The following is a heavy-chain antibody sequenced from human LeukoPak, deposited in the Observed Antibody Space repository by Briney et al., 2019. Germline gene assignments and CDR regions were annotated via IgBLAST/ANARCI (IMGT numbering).Heavy chain of an antibody. J-gene: IGHJ4*02. D-gene: IGHD3-22*01. Sequence: GGSLRLSCAASGFTFSSFAMGWVRQAPGKGLEWVSSITGSGGKTYCADSVKGRFTISRDNSKNTLYLQMNSLRAEDTAVFYCAKSYYYDSSGYSAPDYWGRGTLVTVSS. CDR2: ITGSGGKT. V-gene: IGHV3-23*01. CDR3: AKSYYYDSSGYSAPDY. CDR1: GFTFSSFA.